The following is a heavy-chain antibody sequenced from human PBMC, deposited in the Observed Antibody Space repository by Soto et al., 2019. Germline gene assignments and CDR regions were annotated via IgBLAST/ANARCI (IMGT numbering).Heavy chain of an antibody. V-gene: IGHV1-24*01. J-gene: IGHJ4*02. D-gene: IGHD1-26*01. Sequence: SVKVSCMVSGYTLTELSMHWVRQAPGKGLEWMGGFDPEDGETIYAQKFQGRVTMTEDTSTDTAYMELSSLRSEDTAVYYCATDSASTVGAKYYWGQGTLVTVSS. CDR3: ATDSASTVGAKYY. CDR2: FDPEDGET. CDR1: GYTLTELS.